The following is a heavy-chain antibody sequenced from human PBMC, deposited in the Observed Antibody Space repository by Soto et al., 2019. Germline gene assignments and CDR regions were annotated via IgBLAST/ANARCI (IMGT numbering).Heavy chain of an antibody. V-gene: IGHV4-39*01. CDR3: AGNRITIFGVVGNWFDP. D-gene: IGHD3-3*01. CDR1: GGSISSSSYY. Sequence: SETLSLTCTVSGGSISSSSYYWGWIRQPPGKGLEWIGSIYYSGSTYYNPSLKSRVTISVDTSKNQFSLKLSSVTAADTAVYYCAGNRITIFGVVGNWFDPWGQGTLVTVSS. J-gene: IGHJ5*02. CDR2: IYYSGST.